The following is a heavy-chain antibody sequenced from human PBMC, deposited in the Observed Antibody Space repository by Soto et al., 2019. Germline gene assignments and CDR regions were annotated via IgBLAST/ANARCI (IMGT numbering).Heavy chain of an antibody. J-gene: IGHJ4*02. CDR3: ARGRGCSTGCHNFDY. Sequence: EVQLVESGGGLVQPGGSLRLSCAASGFTFSSYWMSWVRQAPGKGLEWVANIKQDGSEKYYVDSVKGRFTISRDNAKNSQYMQMNSLRAEDTAVYYCARGRGCSTGCHNFDYWGQGTLVTVSS. CDR1: GFTFSSYW. CDR2: IKQDGSEK. V-gene: IGHV3-7*01. D-gene: IGHD2-2*01.